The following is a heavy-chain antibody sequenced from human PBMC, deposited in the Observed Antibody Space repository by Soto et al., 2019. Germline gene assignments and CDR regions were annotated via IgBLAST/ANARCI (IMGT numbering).Heavy chain of an antibody. CDR1: GFTFSSYG. CDR2: IWYDGSNK. Sequence: GGSLRLSCAASGFTFSSYGMHWVRQAPGKGLEWVAVIWYDGSNKYYADSVKGRFTISRDNSKNTLYLQMNSLRAEDTAVYYCARSPEQQLVDYWGQGTLVTVSS. CDR3: ARSPEQQLVDY. V-gene: IGHV3-33*01. D-gene: IGHD6-13*01. J-gene: IGHJ4*02.